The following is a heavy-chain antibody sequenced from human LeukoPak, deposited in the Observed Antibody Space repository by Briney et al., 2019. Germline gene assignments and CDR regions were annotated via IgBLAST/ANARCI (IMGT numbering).Heavy chain of an antibody. J-gene: IGHJ4*02. CDR2: IRSDGSNK. CDR3: EKRVFSIGCRDSYSFAC. V-gene: IGHV3-30*02. Sequence: GGSLRLSCAASGFTFSSYGMHWVRQAPGKGLEWVAFIRSDGSNKYYADSVKGRFTISRDNSKLYLQMNSLRAEDTAVYYYEKRVFSIGCRDSYSFACGGQGPLATVS. D-gene: IGHD6-19*01. CDR1: GFTFSSYG.